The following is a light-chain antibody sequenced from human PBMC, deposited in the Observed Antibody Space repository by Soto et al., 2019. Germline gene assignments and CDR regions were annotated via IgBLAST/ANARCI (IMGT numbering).Light chain of an antibody. CDR3: SSYASTTAVL. Sequence: QSALTQPASVSGSPGQSITISCTGTSSDVGGYNYVSWYQQHPGKAPKIMIYEVTNRASGVSNRFSGSKSGNTASLTIYGLQAEDEAHYYCSSYASTTAVLFGGGTKLTVL. V-gene: IGLV2-14*01. J-gene: IGLJ2*01. CDR1: SSDVGGYNY. CDR2: EVT.